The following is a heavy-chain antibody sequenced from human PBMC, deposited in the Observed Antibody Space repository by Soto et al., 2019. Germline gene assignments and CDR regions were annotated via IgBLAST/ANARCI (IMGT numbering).Heavy chain of an antibody. CDR1: GFTFSSYS. Sequence: GGSLRLSCAASGFTFSSYSMNWIRQAPGKWLEWVSSISSSSSYIYYADSVKGRFTISRDNAKNSLYLQMNSLRAEDTAVYYCARSENSRDGYNYGYWGQGXLVTVHS. V-gene: IGHV3-21*01. D-gene: IGHD5-12*01. CDR2: ISSSSSYI. CDR3: ARSENSRDGYNYGY. J-gene: IGHJ4*02.